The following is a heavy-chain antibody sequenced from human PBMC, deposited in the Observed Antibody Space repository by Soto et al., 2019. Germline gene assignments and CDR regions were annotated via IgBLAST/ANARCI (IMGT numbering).Heavy chain of an antibody. Sequence: GGSLRLSCAASGFTFSSYAMSWVRQAPGKGLEWVSAISGSGGSTYYADSVKGRFTISRDNSKNTLYLQMNSLRAEDTAVYYCAKDSALIPVGALDYWGQGTRVTVSS. CDR2: ISGSGGST. D-gene: IGHD1-26*01. CDR3: AKDSALIPVGALDY. J-gene: IGHJ4*02. CDR1: GFTFSSYA. V-gene: IGHV3-23*01.